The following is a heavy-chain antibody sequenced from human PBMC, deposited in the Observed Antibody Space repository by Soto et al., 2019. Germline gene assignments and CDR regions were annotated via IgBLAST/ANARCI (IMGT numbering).Heavy chain of an antibody. CDR3: ASQSLRAFDI. Sequence: QVQLVQSGAEVKKPGSSVKVYCKASGGSFSSYTISWVRQAPGQGLEWMGRIIPILGIANYAQKFQGRVTITADKSTSTAYMELSSVRSEDTAVYYCASQSLRAFDIWGQGTMGTVSS. CDR2: IIPILGIA. J-gene: IGHJ3*02. CDR1: GGSFSSYT. V-gene: IGHV1-69*02.